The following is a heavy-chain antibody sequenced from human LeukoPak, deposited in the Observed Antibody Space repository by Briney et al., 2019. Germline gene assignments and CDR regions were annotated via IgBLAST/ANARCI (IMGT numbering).Heavy chain of an antibody. CDR3: AKDLYGGGYYSSFDY. CDR1: GFAFSSYA. Sequence: QPGGSLRLSCAASGFAFSSYAMSWVRQAPGKGLEWVSLISGSGGSTYYADSVKGRFTISRDNSKNTLYLQMNSLRAEDTAVYYRAKDLYGGGYYSSFDYWGQGTLVTVSS. J-gene: IGHJ4*02. V-gene: IGHV3-23*01. CDR2: ISGSGGST. D-gene: IGHD3-22*01.